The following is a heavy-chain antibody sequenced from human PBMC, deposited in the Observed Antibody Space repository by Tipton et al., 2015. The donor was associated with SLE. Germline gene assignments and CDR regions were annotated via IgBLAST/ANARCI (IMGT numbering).Heavy chain of an antibody. CDR2: ISYSGST. V-gene: IGHV4-59*01. CDR3: ARAPAPAPPTHYYYYFMDV. D-gene: IGHD2-2*01. CDR1: GGSMSSYY. Sequence: TLSLTCTVSGGSMSSYYWSWIRQSPGRGLEWIAYISYSGSTDYNPSLKSRVTISVDTSENQFSLTLSSVTAADTAVYFCARAPAPAPPTHYYYYFMDVWGKGTTVTVSS. J-gene: IGHJ6*03.